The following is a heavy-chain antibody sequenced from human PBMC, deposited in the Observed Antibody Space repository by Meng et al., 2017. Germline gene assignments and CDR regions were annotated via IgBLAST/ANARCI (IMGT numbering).Heavy chain of an antibody. CDR1: GGSFSGYY. CDR2: INHSGST. V-gene: IGHV4-34*01. J-gene: IGHJ4*02. D-gene: IGHD6-6*01. CDR3: ARRGIAARPFYY. Sequence: QVQLQQWGGGLLEPSETLSLTCAVHGGSFSGYYWSWIRQPPGKGLEWIGEINHSGSTNYNPSLKSRVTISVDTSKNQFSLKLSSVTAADTAVYYCARRGIAARPFYYWGQGTLVTVSS.